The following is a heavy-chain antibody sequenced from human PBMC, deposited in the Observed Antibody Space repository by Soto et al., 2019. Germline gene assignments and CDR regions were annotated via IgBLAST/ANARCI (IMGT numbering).Heavy chain of an antibody. Sequence: EVQLLESGGGLVQPAGSLRLSCAASGFTFSAYAMGWVRQAPGRGLEWVSTIHGGGGATHYADSVKGRFTISRDDSKNTLYAQMNSLRAEDTGVYYCAKFEGHPLEYWYLDFWGRGTLVTVSS. D-gene: IGHD1-1*01. J-gene: IGHJ2*01. CDR2: IHGGGGAT. CDR1: GFTFSAYA. CDR3: AKFEGHPLEYWYLDF. V-gene: IGHV3-23*01.